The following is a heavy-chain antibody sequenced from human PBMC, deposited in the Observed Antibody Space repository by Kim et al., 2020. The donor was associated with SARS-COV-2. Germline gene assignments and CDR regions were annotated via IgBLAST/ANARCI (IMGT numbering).Heavy chain of an antibody. CDR3: ASGPHAGQWLALVNGFDA. CDR2: ISNDGSNT. Sequence: GGSLRLSCAASGFTFSTFGMHWVRQAPGKGLVWVAGISNDGSNTYYADSVKGRITISRDNSKNTLYLQMNSLTAEDTAVYYCASGPHAGQWLALVNGFDAGGEGTLVPVSS. J-gene: IGHJ5*02. D-gene: IGHD6-19*01. CDR1: GFTFSTFG. V-gene: IGHV3-30*03.